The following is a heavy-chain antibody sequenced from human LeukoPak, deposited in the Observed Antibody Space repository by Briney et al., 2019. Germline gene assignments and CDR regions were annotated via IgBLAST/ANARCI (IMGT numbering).Heavy chain of an antibody. CDR1: GFXFSNAW. J-gene: IGHJ4*02. V-gene: IGHV3-15*01. CDR2: IKSKTDGGTT. D-gene: IGHD5-12*01. Sequence: PGGSLRLSCAASGFXFSNAWMSWVRQAPGKGLEWIGRIKSKTDGGTTDHAAPVKGRFTISRDDSKNTLYLQMNSLKTEDTAVYYCTSRGSSDYDDFWGQGTLVTVSS. CDR3: TSRGSSDYDDF.